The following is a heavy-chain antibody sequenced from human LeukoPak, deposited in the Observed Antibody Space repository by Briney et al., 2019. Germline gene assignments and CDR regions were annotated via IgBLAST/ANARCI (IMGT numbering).Heavy chain of an antibody. J-gene: IGHJ4*02. V-gene: IGHV1-69*05. D-gene: IGHD3-22*01. Sequence: ASVKVSCKASGGTFSSSAISWVRQAPGQGLEWMGGIIPIFGTANYAQKFQGRVTITTDESTSTAYMELSSLRSEDTAVYYCASSIYDSSGYYFERLRGRRPSPLDYWGQGTLVTVSS. CDR3: ASSIYDSSGYYFERLRGRRPSPLDY. CDR1: GGTFSSSA. CDR2: IIPIFGTA.